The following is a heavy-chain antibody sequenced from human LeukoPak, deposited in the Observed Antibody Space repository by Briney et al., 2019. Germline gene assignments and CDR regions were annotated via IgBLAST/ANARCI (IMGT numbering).Heavy chain of an antibody. CDR3: ARDEGWFDP. V-gene: IGHV3-20*04. CDR1: GFTFEVFA. J-gene: IGHJ5*02. Sequence: GGSLRLSCAPSGFTFEVFAMSWVAKAPGRGRGGVPGINWSGGSTGYADSVKGRFTISRDNAKNSLYLQMNSLRAEDTALYYCARDEGWFDPWGQGTLVTVSS. CDR2: INWSGGST.